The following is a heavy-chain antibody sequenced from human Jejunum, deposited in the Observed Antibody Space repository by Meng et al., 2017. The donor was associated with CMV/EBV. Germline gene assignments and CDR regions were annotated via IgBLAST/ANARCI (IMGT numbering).Heavy chain of an antibody. CDR1: TLSSYS. CDR2: ISSSSSYI. Sequence: TLSSYSTNWVRQAPGKGLEWVSSISSSSSYIYYADSVKGRFTISRDNAKNSLYLQMNSLRAEDTAVYYCARDRGSGYDFWSGYSDYWGQGTLVTVSS. J-gene: IGHJ4*02. V-gene: IGHV3-21*01. CDR3: ARDRGSGYDFWSGYSDY. D-gene: IGHD3-3*01.